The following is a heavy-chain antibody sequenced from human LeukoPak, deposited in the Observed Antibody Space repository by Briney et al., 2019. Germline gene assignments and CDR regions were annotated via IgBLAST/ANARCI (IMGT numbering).Heavy chain of an antibody. CDR2: ITSSGSTI. D-gene: IGHD4-17*01. CDR1: GFTFSDYY. CDR3: AREYGAPYNWFDP. V-gene: IGHV3-11*01. Sequence: GGPLRLSCAASGFTFSDYYMSWIRQAPGKGLEWVSHITSSGSTIYYADSVKGRFTISRDNAKNSLYLQMNSLRAEDTAVYYCAREYGAPYNWFDPWGQGTLVTVSS. J-gene: IGHJ5*02.